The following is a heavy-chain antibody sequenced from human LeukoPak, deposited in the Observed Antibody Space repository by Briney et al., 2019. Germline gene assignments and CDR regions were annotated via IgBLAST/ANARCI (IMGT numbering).Heavy chain of an antibody. CDR3: TREASYSSGWYLDPFYYYYYMDV. V-gene: IGHV3-49*04. CDR2: IRSKAYGGTT. CDR1: GFTFGDYA. Sequence: GGSLRLSCTASGFTFGDYAMSWVRQAPGKGLEWVGFIRSKAYGGTTEYAASVKGRFTISRDDSKSIAYLQMNSLKTEDTAVYYCTREASYSSGWYLDPFYYYYYMDVWGKGTTVTISS. J-gene: IGHJ6*03. D-gene: IGHD6-19*01.